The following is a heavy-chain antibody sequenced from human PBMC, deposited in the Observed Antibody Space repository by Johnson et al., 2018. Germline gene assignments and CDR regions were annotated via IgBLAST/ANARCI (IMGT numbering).Heavy chain of an antibody. J-gene: IGHJ6*02. CDR1: GGTFSSYA. D-gene: IGHD6-6*01. CDR2: IIPIFGTA. Sequence: QVQLVESGAEVKKPGSSVKVSCKASGGTFSSYAISWVRQAPGQGLEWMGGIIPIFGTANYAQKFQGRGMITADESTSTAYMERSSLRSEDTAVYYWARADSSSSGTYYYYGMDVWGQGTTVTVSS. V-gene: IGHV1-69*01. CDR3: ARADSSSSGTYYYYGMDV.